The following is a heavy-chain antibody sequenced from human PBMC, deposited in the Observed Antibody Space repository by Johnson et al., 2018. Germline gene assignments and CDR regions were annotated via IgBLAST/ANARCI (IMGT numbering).Heavy chain of an antibody. CDR3: LRVDSRGWDGAFDI. J-gene: IGHJ3*02. Sequence: VQLQESGAEVKKPGASVKVSCKASGDTFTSFDIYWVRQATGQGLEWMGWINPNSGHTVYAQKFQGRVTMTRNTSTNTAYMELSGLTSEDTAVYYCLRVDSRGWDGAFDIWGQGTMVTVSS. V-gene: IGHV1-8*01. CDR1: GDTFTSFD. D-gene: IGHD6-19*01. CDR2: INPNSGHT.